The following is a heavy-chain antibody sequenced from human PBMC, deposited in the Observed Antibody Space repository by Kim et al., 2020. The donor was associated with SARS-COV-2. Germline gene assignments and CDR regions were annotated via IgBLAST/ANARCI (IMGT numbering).Heavy chain of an antibody. CDR2: INGGNGDI. D-gene: IGHD3-10*01. CDR1: GYSFTSYN. Sequence: ASVKVSCKASGYSFTSYNIHWVRQAPGQPLEWMGWINGGNGDIKYSRKFQDRVTISRDTSAHTAYLEMTSLRSGDTAVYYCARDRGSNLLLWFGEFGPWGKGTLVTVSS. V-gene: IGHV1-3*01. J-gene: IGHJ5*02. CDR3: ARDRGSNLLLWFGEFGP.